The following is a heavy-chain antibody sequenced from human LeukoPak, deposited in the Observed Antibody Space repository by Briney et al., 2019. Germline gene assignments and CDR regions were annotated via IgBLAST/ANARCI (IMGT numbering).Heavy chain of an antibody. CDR3: ARGGYCSGGSCQKVGAVDY. J-gene: IGHJ4*02. CDR1: GGSISSSTYY. D-gene: IGHD2-15*01. V-gene: IGHV4-39*07. Sequence: PSETLSLTCTVSGGSISSSTYYWGWIRQPPGKGLEWIGEINHSGSTNYNPSLKSRVTISVDTSKNQFSLKLSSVTAADTAVYYCARGGYCSGGSCQKVGAVDYWGQGTLVTVSS. CDR2: INHSGST.